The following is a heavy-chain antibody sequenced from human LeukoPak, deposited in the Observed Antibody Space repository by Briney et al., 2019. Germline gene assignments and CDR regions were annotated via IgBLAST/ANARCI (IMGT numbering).Heavy chain of an antibody. Sequence: GGSLRLSCAASGFSVSNNYMSWVRQAPGKGLEWVSIICSDGSTHHADSVKGRFTIPRDNSKNTPYLQMNSLRTEDTAVYYCARDGYCSSTSCLDYWGQGTLVTVSS. CDR1: GFSVSNNY. D-gene: IGHD2-2*01. CDR3: ARDGYCSSTSCLDY. J-gene: IGHJ4*02. CDR2: ICSDGST. V-gene: IGHV3-66*02.